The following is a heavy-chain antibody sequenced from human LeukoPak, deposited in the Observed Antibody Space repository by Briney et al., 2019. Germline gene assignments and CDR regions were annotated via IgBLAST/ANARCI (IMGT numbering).Heavy chain of an antibody. D-gene: IGHD3-10*01. CDR1: GYSFTSYW. J-gene: IGHJ5*02. V-gene: IGHV5-10-1*01. CDR2: IDPSDSYT. CDR3: ARHRSGSGSYYEGGDWFDP. Sequence: GESLKISCKGSGYSFTSYWISWVRQMPGKGLEWMGRIDPSDSYTNYSPSFQGHVTISADKSISTAYLQWSSLKASDTAMYYCARHRSGSGSYYEGGDWFDPWGQGTLVTVSS.